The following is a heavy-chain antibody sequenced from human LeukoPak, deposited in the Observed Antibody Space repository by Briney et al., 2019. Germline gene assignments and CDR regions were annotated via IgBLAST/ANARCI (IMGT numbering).Heavy chain of an antibody. Sequence: GGSLRLSCAPPGFPFSSYGMHWVRQAPGKGLAWVAAILHDGTNKYYGDSVKGRFTISRDNSKNTLYLQMNSLRAEDTAVYYCARDHGSLVRGVSYFDYWGQGTLVTVSS. CDR1: GFPFSSYG. D-gene: IGHD3-10*01. CDR3: ARDHGSLVRGVSYFDY. CDR2: ILHDGTNK. J-gene: IGHJ4*02. V-gene: IGHV3-30*03.